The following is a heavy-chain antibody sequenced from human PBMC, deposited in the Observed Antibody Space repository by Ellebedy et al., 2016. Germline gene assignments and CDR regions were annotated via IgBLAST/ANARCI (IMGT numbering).Heavy chain of an antibody. D-gene: IGHD2-8*02. V-gene: IGHV4-59*01. J-gene: IGHJ4*02. CDR2: IYDGGTT. CDR1: GGSISSYS. Sequence: SETLSLXCSVSGGSISSYSWNWIRQPPGKGLEWIGYIYDGGTTNYNPSLKSRVTISADTSKNLFSLKVSSVTAADTAVYYCARGVVSLATEYFDYWGQGTLVTVSS. CDR3: ARGVVSLATEYFDY.